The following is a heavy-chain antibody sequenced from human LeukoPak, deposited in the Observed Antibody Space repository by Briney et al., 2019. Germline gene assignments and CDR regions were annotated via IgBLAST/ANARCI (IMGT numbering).Heavy chain of an antibody. CDR1: GGTFSSYA. CDR3: ARARRDGYNH. V-gene: IGHV1-69*05. CDR2: IIPIFGTA. D-gene: IGHD5-24*01. J-gene: IGHJ5*02. Sequence: ASVKVSCKASGGTFSSYAISWVRQAPGQGLEWMGGIIPIFGTANYAQKFQGRDTITTDESTSTAYMELSSLRSEDTAVYYCARARRDGYNHWGQGTLVTVSS.